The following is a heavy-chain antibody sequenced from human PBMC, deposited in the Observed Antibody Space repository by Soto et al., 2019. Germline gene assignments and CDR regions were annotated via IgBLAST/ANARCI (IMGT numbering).Heavy chain of an antibody. D-gene: IGHD3-16*01. CDR3: ARDYARAFDI. V-gene: IGHV3-33*01. CDR2: IWYDGSHK. CDR1: EFTFSSYN. J-gene: IGHJ3*02. Sequence: GGSLRLSCVASEFTFSSYNMHWVRQAPGKGLEWVAGIWYDGSHKYYGDSVKGRFTISRDNSKNTLYLQMNGLRAEDTAIYYCARDYARAFDIWGQGTLVTVSS.